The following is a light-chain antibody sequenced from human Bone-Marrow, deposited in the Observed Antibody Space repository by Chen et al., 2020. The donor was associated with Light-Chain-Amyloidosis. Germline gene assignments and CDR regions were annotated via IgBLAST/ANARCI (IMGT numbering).Light chain of an antibody. CDR2: WAS. J-gene: IGKJ4*01. CDR1: QSVLSTSNNKNY. V-gene: IGKV4-1*01. CDR3: QQYLSAPLT. Sequence: DIVMTQSPDSLAVSLGERATIHCKSTQSVLSTSNNKNYIAWYQQKPGQPPKLLVSWASMRESGVPDRLSGSGSGTDFTLTISSLQAEDVAVYYCQQYLSAPLTFGGGTKVGI.